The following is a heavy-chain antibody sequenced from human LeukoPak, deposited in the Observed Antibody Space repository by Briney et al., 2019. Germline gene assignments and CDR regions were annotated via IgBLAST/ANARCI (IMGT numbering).Heavy chain of an antibody. V-gene: IGHV5-51*03. Sequence: KPGESLKISCKGSGYSFSNYWIGWVRQMPAKALEWMGIIYPGDSDTRYSPSFQGQVTISADKSISTAYLQWSSLKASDIVMYYCARRPHSSDYLYYFDYWGQGTLVTVSS. CDR3: ARRPHSSDYLYYFDY. CDR1: GYSFSNYW. CDR2: IYPGDSDT. D-gene: IGHD3-22*01. J-gene: IGHJ4*02.